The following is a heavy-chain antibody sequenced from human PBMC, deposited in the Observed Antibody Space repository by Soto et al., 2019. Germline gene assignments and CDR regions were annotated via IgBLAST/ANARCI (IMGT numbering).Heavy chain of an antibody. V-gene: IGHV3-49*03. CDR2: IRSKAYGGTT. Sequence: SLRLSCTASGFTFGDYAMSWFRQAPGKGLEWVGFIRSKAYGGTTEYAASVKGRFTISRDDSKSIAYLQMNSLKTEDTAVYYCTRNDILTGYSHFDYWGQGTLVTVSS. CDR3: TRNDILTGYSHFDY. D-gene: IGHD3-9*01. CDR1: GFTFGDYA. J-gene: IGHJ4*02.